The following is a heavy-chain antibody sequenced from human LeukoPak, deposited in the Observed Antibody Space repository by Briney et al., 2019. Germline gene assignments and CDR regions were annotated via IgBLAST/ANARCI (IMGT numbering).Heavy chain of an antibody. CDR3: AKQPARSKVVPGSYFDY. J-gene: IGHJ4*02. D-gene: IGHD2-2*01. CDR2: INSDGSST. Sequence: GGSLRLSCAASGFTFSSYWMHWVRQAPGKGLVWVSRINSDGSSTYHADSVKGRFTISRDNSKNTLYLQMNSLRAEDMAVYYCAKQPARSKVVPGSYFDYWGQGTLVTVSS. CDR1: GFTFSSYW. V-gene: IGHV3-74*01.